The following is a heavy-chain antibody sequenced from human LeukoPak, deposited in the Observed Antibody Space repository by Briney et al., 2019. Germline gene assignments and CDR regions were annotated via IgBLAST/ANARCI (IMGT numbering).Heavy chain of an antibody. CDR3: ARDHYYXXSGYYRFDY. CDR2: IYSGGST. J-gene: IGHJ4*02. D-gene: IGHD3-22*01. Sequence: PGGSLRLSCAASGFTVSSNYMSWVRQAPGKGLEWVSVIYSGGSTYYADSVKGRFTISRDNSKNTLYLQMNSLRAEDTAVYYCARDHYYXXSGYYRFDYXGQGTLVTVXS. CDR1: GFTVSSNY. V-gene: IGHV3-53*01.